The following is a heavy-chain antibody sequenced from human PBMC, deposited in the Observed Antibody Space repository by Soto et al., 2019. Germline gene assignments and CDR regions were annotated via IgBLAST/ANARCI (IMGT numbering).Heavy chain of an antibody. J-gene: IGHJ6*02. CDR1: GGTFSSYA. D-gene: IGHD2-8*01. CDR3: ASSDIVLMVYALRYYYGMDV. CDR2: IIPIFGTA. Sequence: GASVKVSCKASGGTFSSYAISWVRQAPGQGLEWMGGIIPIFGTANYAQKFQGRVTITADESTSTAYMELSSLRSEDTAVYYCASSDIVLMVYALRYYYGMDVWGQGTTVTVSS. V-gene: IGHV1-69*13.